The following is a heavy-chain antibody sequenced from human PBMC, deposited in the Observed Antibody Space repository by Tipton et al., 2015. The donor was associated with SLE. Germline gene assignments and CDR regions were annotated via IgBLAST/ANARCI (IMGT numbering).Heavy chain of an antibody. V-gene: IGHV3-9*01. Sequence: SLRLSCAASGFTFSSYSMHWVRQAPGKGLEWVSGISWNSGSIGYADSVKGRFTISRDNAKNSLYLQMNSLRAEDTALYYCAKDMRRDFWSGYFDYWGQGTLVTVSS. D-gene: IGHD3-3*01. CDR2: ISWNSGSI. J-gene: IGHJ4*02. CDR1: GFTFSSYS. CDR3: AKDMRRDFWSGYFDY.